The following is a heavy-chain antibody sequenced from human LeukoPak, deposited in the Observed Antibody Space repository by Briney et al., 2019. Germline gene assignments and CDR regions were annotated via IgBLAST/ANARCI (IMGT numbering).Heavy chain of an antibody. CDR2: ISYDGSNK. CDR3: ARVGMITFGGVIVLPDY. D-gene: IGHD3-16*02. Sequence: XMXXVRQAPGKGLEWVAVISYDGSNKYYADSVKGRFTISRDNSKNTLYLQMNSLRAEDTAVYYCARVGMITFGGVIVLPDYWGQGTLVTVSS. V-gene: IGHV3-30-3*01. J-gene: IGHJ4*02. CDR1: X.